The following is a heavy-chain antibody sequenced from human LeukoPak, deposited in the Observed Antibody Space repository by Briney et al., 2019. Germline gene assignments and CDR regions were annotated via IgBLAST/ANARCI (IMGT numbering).Heavy chain of an antibody. V-gene: IGHV3-21*01. CDR2: ISSSSSSYK. D-gene: IGHD2-15*01. CDR3: ARDRVVVPYDY. CDR1: GFTFISYS. J-gene: IGHJ4*02. Sequence: GGSLRLSCAASGFTFISYSMNWVRQAPGKGLEWVSSISSSSSSYKYYADSVKGRFTVSRDNAKNSLYLQMNSLRAEDTAVYYCARDRVVVPYDYWGQGTLVTVSS.